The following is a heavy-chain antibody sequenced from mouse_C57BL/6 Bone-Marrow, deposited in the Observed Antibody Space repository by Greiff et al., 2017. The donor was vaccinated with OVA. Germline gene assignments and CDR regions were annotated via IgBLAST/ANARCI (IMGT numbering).Heavy chain of an antibody. CDR3: TFSYYSNYYAMDY. CDR1: GFNIKDDY. Sequence: EVQLQQSGAELVRPGASVKLSCTASGFNIKDDYMHWVKQRPEQGLEWIGWIDPENGDTEYASKFQGKATITADTSSNTAYLQLSSLTSEDTAVYYCTFSYYSNYYAMDYWGQGTSVTVSS. CDR2: IDPENGDT. D-gene: IGHD2-5*01. J-gene: IGHJ4*01. V-gene: IGHV14-4*01.